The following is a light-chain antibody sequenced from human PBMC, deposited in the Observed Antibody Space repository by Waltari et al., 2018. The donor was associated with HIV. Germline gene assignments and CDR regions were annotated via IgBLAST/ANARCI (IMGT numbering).Light chain of an antibody. CDR1: SSNIGSNY. J-gene: IGLJ2*01. Sequence: QSVLTQPPPASGTPGQRVTISCSGSSSNIGSNYVYWYQQLPGTAPKLLLYRNNRRPSGVPDRFSGSKSGISASLAISGLRSEDEADYYCAAWGNSLSLLFGGGTKLTVL. V-gene: IGLV1-47*01. CDR3: AAWGNSLSLL. CDR2: RNN.